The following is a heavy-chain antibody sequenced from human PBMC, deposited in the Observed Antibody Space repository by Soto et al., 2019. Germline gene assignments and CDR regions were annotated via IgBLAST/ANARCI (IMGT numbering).Heavy chain of an antibody. Sequence: QVQVQESGPGLVKPSQTLSLKCSVSGGSIGSRDYYWSWIRQHAEKGLEWIGSIYYNGNTDYNPSLRGLPTMSLATSMNEFSLKLTSVTAADTAVYYCARDKGGAALKGSGMDVWGQGTTVTVS. D-gene: IGHD3-10*01. CDR3: ARDKGGAALKGSGMDV. CDR2: IYYNGNT. V-gene: IGHV4-31*01. J-gene: IGHJ6*02. CDR1: GGSIGSRDYY.